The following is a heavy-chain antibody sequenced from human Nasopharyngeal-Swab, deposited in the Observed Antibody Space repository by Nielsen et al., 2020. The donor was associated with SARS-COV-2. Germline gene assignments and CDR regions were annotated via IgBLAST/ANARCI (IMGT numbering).Heavy chain of an antibody. CDR1: GFTFNDYG. CDR2: VGTAGDT. D-gene: IGHD2-2*01. CDR3: ARVLSRTSPYGMDV. Sequence: ESLKISCAPSGFTFNDYGIYWVRQTAGAGLAWVSSVGTAGDTHYQDSVQGRFTISRENAKNSVFLQMDSLRVGDTGIYFCARVLSRTSPYGMDVWGRGTQVTVSS. V-gene: IGHV3-13*01. J-gene: IGHJ6*01.